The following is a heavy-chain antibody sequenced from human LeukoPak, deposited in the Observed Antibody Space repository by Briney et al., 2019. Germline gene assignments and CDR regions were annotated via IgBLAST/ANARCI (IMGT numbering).Heavy chain of an antibody. CDR2: MNPNSGNT. CDR3: ARGSRYFDWLLQYNWFDP. V-gene: IGHV1-8*02. CDR1: GYTFTSYY. D-gene: IGHD3-9*01. J-gene: IGHJ5*02. Sequence: ASVKVSCKASGYTFTSYYMHWVRRAPGQGLEWMGWMNPNSGNTGYAQKFQGRVTMTRNTSISTAYMELSSLRSEDTAVYYCARGSRYFDWLLQYNWFDPWGQGTLVTVSS.